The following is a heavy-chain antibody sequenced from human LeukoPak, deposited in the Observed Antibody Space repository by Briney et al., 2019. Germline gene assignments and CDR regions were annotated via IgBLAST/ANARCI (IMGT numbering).Heavy chain of an antibody. CDR3: ASGRDIAVAGPGGYFDY. CDR1: GLGLSEDH. Sequence: GEALTLCWPGAGLGLSEDHGDWLLQAPRKGMDLVSYISPGGDIILFADYVKGRFSISRDNAKNSLFLQMNSLTAEDTAVYYCASGRDIAVAGPGGYFDYWGQGTLVSVSS. D-gene: IGHD6-19*01. V-gene: IGHV3-11*01. J-gene: IGHJ4*02. CDR2: ISPGGDII.